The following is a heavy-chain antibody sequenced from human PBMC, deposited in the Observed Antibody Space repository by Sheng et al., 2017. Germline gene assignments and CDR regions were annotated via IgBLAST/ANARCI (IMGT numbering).Heavy chain of an antibody. V-gene: IGHV4-38-2*02. J-gene: IGHJ3*02. CDR2: IYHSGTT. CDR3: ARDPRQWLAGDAFDI. CDR1: GYSISSNYY. Sequence: QVQLQESGPGLVRPSETLSLTCAVSGYSISSNYYWGWIRQPPGKGLEWIGSIYHSGTTYYNPSLKSRVTLSVDTSKNQFSLKLSSVTAADTAVYYCARDPRQWLAGDAFDIWGQGTMVTVSS. D-gene: IGHD6-19*01.